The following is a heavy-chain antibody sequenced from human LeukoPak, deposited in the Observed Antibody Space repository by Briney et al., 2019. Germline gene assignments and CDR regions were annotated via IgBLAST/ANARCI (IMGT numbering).Heavy chain of an antibody. D-gene: IGHD2-21*02. Sequence: GGSLRLSCAASGFTFSSYTMHWVRQAPGKGLEWVAVIWYDGSKKYYADSVKGRFTISRDNSQNTLYLQMNSLRAEDTAVYYCAKGGDGSLNYWGRGTLATVSS. J-gene: IGHJ4*02. CDR3: AKGGDGSLNY. CDR2: IWYDGSKK. V-gene: IGHV3-33*06. CDR1: GFTFSSYT.